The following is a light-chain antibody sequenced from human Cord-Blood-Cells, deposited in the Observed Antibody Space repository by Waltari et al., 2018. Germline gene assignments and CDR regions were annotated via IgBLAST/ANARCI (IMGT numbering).Light chain of an antibody. CDR3: QQSYSTPT. CDR2: AAS. CDR1: QSISSY. Sequence: DLQMTQSPSSLSASVGDRVTIPCLASQSISSYLIWYQQKPGKAPTLLIYAASRLQSGVPSRFSGNGSGTDFTHTIISLQPEDLATYYCQQSYSTPTFGGGTKVELK. V-gene: IGKV1-39*01. J-gene: IGKJ4*02.